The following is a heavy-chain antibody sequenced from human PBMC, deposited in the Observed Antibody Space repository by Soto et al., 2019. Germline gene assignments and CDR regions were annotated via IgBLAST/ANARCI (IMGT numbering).Heavy chain of an antibody. D-gene: IGHD2-2*01. V-gene: IGHV4-4*02. Sequence: PSETLSLTCAVSGGSISSSSWWSWVRQPPGKGLEWIGEIYHSGSTNYNPSLKSRVTISVDKSKNQFSLKLSSVTAADTAVYYCARLNPPYCSSTSSWFDPRGQGTLLTVSS. CDR2: IYHSGST. J-gene: IGHJ5*02. CDR3: ARLNPPYCSSTSSWFDP. CDR1: GGSISSSSW.